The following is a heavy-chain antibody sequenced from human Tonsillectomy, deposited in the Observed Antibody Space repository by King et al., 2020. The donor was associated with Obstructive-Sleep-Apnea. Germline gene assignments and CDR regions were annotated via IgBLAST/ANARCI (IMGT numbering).Heavy chain of an antibody. CDR1: GFTFSDYY. D-gene: IGHD3-10*01. J-gene: IGHJ4*02. CDR3: ARVVRGAAYYFDY. V-gene: IGHV3-11*06. Sequence: VQLVESGGGLVKPGGSLRLSCAASGFTFSDYYMSWIRQAPGKGLEWVSYISSSSSYTNYSDSVKGRFTISRDNAKNSLYLQMNSLRAEDTAVYYCARVVRGAAYYFDYWGQGTLVTVSS. CDR2: ISSSSSYT.